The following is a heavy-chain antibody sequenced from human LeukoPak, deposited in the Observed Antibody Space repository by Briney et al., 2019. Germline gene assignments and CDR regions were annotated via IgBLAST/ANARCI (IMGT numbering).Heavy chain of an antibody. J-gene: IGHJ5*02. D-gene: IGHD6-25*01. CDR1: GFTFGDYA. Sequence: GGSLRLSCTASGFTFGDYAMSWVRQAPGKGLEWVGFIRSKAYGGTTEYAASVKGRFTISRDDSKSIAYLQMNSLKTEDTAVYYCTGGPGDPWGQGTLVTVSS. CDR3: TGGPGDP. CDR2: IRSKAYGGTT. V-gene: IGHV3-49*04.